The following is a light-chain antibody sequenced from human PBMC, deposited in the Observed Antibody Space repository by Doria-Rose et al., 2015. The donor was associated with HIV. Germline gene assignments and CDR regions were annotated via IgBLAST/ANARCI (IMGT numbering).Light chain of an antibody. Sequence: DIRMTQSPSTLSASVGDRVSITCRASQTISGWMAWYQQKPGKDPKILIYQASTLENGVPSRFSGSGSGTEFALTISSLQPDDFATYYCQQYNSYSPSTFGQGTKVEIK. CDR3: QQYNSYSPST. CDR1: QTISGW. V-gene: IGKV1-5*03. J-gene: IGKJ1*01. CDR2: QAS.